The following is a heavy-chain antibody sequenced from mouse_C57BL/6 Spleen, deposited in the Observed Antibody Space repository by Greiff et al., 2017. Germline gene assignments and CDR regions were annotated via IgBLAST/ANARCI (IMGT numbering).Heavy chain of an antibody. J-gene: IGHJ4*01. Sequence: VQLQQSGAELVKPGASVKMSCKASGYTFTSYWITWVKQRPGQGLEWIGDIYPGSGSTNYNEKFKSKATLTVDTSSSTAYMQLSSLTSEDSAVYYCASRYYYGSSYAMDYWGQGTSVTVSS. D-gene: IGHD1-1*01. V-gene: IGHV1-55*01. CDR1: GYTFTSYW. CDR2: IYPGSGST. CDR3: ASRYYYGSSYAMDY.